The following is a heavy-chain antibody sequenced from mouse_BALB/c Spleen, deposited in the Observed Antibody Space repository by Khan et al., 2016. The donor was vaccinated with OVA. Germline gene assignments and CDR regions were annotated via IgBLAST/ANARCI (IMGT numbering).Heavy chain of an antibody. D-gene: IGHD1-1*01. V-gene: IGHV5-6*01. CDR1: GFTFSTYG. Sequence: EVKLMESGGDLVKPGGSLKLSCAASGFTFSTYGMSWVRQTPDKRLEWVATVSTGGGYTYYPDSVKGRFTISRANAKNTLYLQMSGLKSEDTAMVYCTRLAYYYDSEGFAYWGQGTLVTVSA. CDR3: TRLAYYYDSEGFAY. J-gene: IGHJ3*01. CDR2: VSTGGGYT.